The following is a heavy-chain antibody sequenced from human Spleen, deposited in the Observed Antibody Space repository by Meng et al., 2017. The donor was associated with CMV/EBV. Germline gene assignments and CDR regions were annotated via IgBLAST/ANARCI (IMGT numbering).Heavy chain of an antibody. V-gene: IGHV3-74*01. CDR1: GFTFSSYW. CDR2: INHDGSRT. Sequence: SGFTFSSYWMYGVRQAPGKGPVWVSHINHDGSRTTYADSVKGRFTISRDNAKSTLYLQMTSLRAEDTAVYYCASDQYQLLRRAPFHYWGQGVLVTVSS. D-gene: IGHD2-2*01. CDR3: ASDQYQLLRRAPFHY. J-gene: IGHJ4*02.